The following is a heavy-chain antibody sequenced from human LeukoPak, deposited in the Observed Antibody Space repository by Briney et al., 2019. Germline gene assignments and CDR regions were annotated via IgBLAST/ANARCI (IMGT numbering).Heavy chain of an antibody. CDR1: GYTLTELS. V-gene: IGHV1-24*01. CDR2: FDPEDGET. D-gene: IGHD2-2*01. J-gene: IGHJ5*02. Sequence: ASVKVSCKVSGYTLTELSMHWVRQAPGKGLEWMGGFDPEDGETIYAQKFQGRVTMTEDTSTDTAYMELSSLRSEDTAVYYCATLRWGYCSSTSCSKNWFDPWGQGTRVTVSS. CDR3: ATLRWGYCSSTSCSKNWFDP.